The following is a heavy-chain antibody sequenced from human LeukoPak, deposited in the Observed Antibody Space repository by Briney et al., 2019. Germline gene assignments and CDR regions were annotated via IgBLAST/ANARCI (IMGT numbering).Heavy chain of an antibody. V-gene: IGHV3-23*01. CDR1: GFTFNSYA. D-gene: IGHD3-16*02. CDR2: ISGSGGST. J-gene: IGHJ4*02. CDR3: AKTGDTNNYDYVWGRYRYSYLDY. Sequence: GGSLRLSCAASGFTFNSYAMSWVRQAPGKGLEWVSTISGSGGSTYYADPVKGRFTISRDNSKSTLFLQMNSLRAEDTAVYYCAKTGDTNNYDYVWGRYRYSYLDYWGQGTLVTVSS.